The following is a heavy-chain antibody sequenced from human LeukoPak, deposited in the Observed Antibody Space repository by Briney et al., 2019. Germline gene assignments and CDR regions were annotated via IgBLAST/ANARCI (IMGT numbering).Heavy chain of an antibody. CDR1: GGSISSYY. CDR3: ARGWDDGDHSDY. Sequence: SETLPLTCTVSGGSISSYYWSWIRQPPGKGLEWIGYIYYSGSTNYNPSLKSRVTISVDTSKNQFSLKLTSVTAADTAVYYCARGWDDGDHSDYWGQGTLVTVSS. D-gene: IGHD2-21*02. J-gene: IGHJ4*02. V-gene: IGHV4-59*12. CDR2: IYYSGST.